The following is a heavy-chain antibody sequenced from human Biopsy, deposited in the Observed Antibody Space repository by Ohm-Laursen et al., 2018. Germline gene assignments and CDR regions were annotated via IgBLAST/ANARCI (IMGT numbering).Heavy chain of an antibody. V-gene: IGHV1-46*01. Sequence: GASVKVSCKPSGYSFTSYYMHWVRQAPGRGLEWMGMINPSGSTTSYPQIFQGRVTMTRDTSKSTVYMELSSLRSADTAVYFCARNTGWYGDLYYFDYWGQGTLVTVSS. CDR1: GYSFTSYY. J-gene: IGHJ4*02. D-gene: IGHD6-19*01. CDR3: ARNTGWYGDLYYFDY. CDR2: INPSGSTT.